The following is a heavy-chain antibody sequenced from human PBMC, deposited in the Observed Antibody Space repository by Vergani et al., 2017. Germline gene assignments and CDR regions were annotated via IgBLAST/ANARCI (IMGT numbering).Heavy chain of an antibody. CDR2: INPNSGGT. CDR1: GYTFTGYY. J-gene: IGHJ4*02. CDR3: AREYSSGWTGMDY. Sequence: QVQLVQSGAEVKKPGASVKVSCKASGYTFTGYYMHWVRQAPGQGLEWMGWINPNSGGTNYEQKFQGRVTMTRDTSISTAYMELSRLRSDDTAVYYCAREYSSGWTGMDYWGQGTLVTVSS. V-gene: IGHV1-2*02. D-gene: IGHD6-19*01.